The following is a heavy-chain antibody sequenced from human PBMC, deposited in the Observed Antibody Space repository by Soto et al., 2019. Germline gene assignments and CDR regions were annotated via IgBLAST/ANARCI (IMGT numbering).Heavy chain of an antibody. Sequence: SETLSLTCTVSGGSISSSNWWSWVRQPPGKGLEWIGEIYHSGSTYYNPSLKSRLTISVDTSNNQFSLKLSSVTAADTAVYYCASTYDSSGYYSVWGQGTLVTVSS. V-gene: IGHV4-4*02. CDR2: IYHSGST. D-gene: IGHD3-22*01. J-gene: IGHJ4*02. CDR3: ASTYDSSGYYSV. CDR1: GGSISSSNW.